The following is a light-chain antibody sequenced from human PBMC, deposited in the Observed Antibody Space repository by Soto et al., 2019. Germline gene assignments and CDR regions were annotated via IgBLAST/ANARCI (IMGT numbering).Light chain of an antibody. CDR2: EVT. CDR1: SSDIGNYNS. Sequence: QSALTQPASVSGSPGQSITIPCTGTSSDIGNYNSVSWYQQHPGKAPKLIIYEVTNRPSGVSDRFSASKSGNTASLTISGLQAEDEGDYYCGSYTTYSPDVFGSGTKLTVL. J-gene: IGLJ1*01. CDR3: GSYTTYSPDV. V-gene: IGLV2-14*03.